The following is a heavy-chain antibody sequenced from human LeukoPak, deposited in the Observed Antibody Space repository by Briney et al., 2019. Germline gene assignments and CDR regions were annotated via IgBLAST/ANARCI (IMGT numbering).Heavy chain of an antibody. D-gene: IGHD2/OR15-2a*01. V-gene: IGHV4-4*08. Sequence: SETLSLTCTVSGGSINNYYWSWIRQSPGKGLEWIGYFYNSGSKYYNPSLKSRVTISVGMSKNQFSLKLSSVTAADTAVYYCARHGPISAPGLRWFDPWGQGALVTVSS. CDR3: ARHGPISAPGLRWFDP. CDR1: GGSINNYY. CDR2: FYNSGSK. J-gene: IGHJ5*02.